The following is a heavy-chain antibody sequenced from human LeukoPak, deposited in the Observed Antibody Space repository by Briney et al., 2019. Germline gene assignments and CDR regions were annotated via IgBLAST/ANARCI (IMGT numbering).Heavy chain of an antibody. CDR2: IYYSGST. D-gene: IGHD1-26*01. J-gene: IGHJ5*02. CDR3: ARGGGSYDWFDP. Sequence: SETLSLTCTVSGGSISSYYWSWIRQPPGKGLEWIGYIYYSGSTNYNPSLKSRVTISVDTSKNQFSLKLSSVTAADTAVYYCARGGGSYDWFDPWGQGTLVTVSS. V-gene: IGHV4-59*01. CDR1: GGSISSYY.